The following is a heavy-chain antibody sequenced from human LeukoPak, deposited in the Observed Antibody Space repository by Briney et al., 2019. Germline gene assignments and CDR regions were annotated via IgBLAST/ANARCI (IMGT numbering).Heavy chain of an antibody. J-gene: IGHJ4*02. D-gene: IGHD6-19*01. Sequence: SVKVSCKASGGTFSSYAISWVRQAPGQGLEWMGRIIPILGIANYAQKFQGRVTITADKSTSAAYMELSSLRSEDTAVYYCARPPTIYSSGWYEHTSWGQGTLVTVSS. V-gene: IGHV1-69*04. CDR1: GGTFSSYA. CDR2: IIPILGIA. CDR3: ARPPTIYSSGWYEHTS.